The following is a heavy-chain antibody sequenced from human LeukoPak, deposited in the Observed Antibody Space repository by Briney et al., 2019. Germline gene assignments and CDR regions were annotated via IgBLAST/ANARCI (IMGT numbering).Heavy chain of an antibody. Sequence: ASVKVSCKASGYTFTSYGISWVRQAPGQGLEWMGWISAYNGNTNYAQKLQGRVTMTTDTSTSTAYMELRSLRSDDTAVYYCARSYYYDSRGDQPFDYWGQGTLVTVSS. D-gene: IGHD3-22*01. CDR3: ARSYYYDSRGDQPFDY. CDR2: ISAYNGNT. J-gene: IGHJ4*02. CDR1: GYTFTSYG. V-gene: IGHV1-18*01.